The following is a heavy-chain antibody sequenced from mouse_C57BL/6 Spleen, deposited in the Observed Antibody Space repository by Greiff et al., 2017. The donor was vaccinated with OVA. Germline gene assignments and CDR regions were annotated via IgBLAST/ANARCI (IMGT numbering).Heavy chain of an antibody. Sequence: QVQLQQPGAELVRPGSSVKLSCKASGYTFTSYWMHWVKQRPIQGLEWIGNIDPSDSETHYNQKFKDKATLTVDKSSSTAYMQLSSLTSEDSAVYYCARDYDGGAWFAYWGQGTLVTVSA. D-gene: IGHD2-4*01. J-gene: IGHJ3*01. CDR1: GYTFTSYW. CDR2: IDPSDSET. V-gene: IGHV1-52*01. CDR3: ARDYDGGAWFAY.